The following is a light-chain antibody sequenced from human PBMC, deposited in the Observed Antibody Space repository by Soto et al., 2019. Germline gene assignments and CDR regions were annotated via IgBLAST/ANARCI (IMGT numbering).Light chain of an antibody. CDR2: LNSDGSH. CDR3: QTWGTGTVV. J-gene: IGLJ2*01. CDR1: SGHRTYT. Sequence: QPVLTQSPSASASLGASVKLTCTLSSGHRTYTIAWHQQQPEKGPRYLMRLNSDGSHSKGDGIPDRFSGSSSGAERYLTISSLQSEDEADYYCQTWGTGTVVFGGGTKVTVL. V-gene: IGLV4-69*01.